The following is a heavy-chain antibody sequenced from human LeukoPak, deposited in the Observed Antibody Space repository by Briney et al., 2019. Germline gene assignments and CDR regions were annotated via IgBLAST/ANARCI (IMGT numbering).Heavy chain of an antibody. CDR2: ISGSGGST. D-gene: IGHD2-2*01. J-gene: IGHJ5*02. Sequence: SGGSLRLSCAASGFTFSSYAMSWVRQAPGKGLEWVSAISGSGGSTYYADSAKGRFTISRDNSKNTLYLQMNSLRAEDTAVYYCAKVFVPYCSSTSCYPNWFDPWGQGTLVTVSS. V-gene: IGHV3-23*01. CDR1: GFTFSSYA. CDR3: AKVFVPYCSSTSCYPNWFDP.